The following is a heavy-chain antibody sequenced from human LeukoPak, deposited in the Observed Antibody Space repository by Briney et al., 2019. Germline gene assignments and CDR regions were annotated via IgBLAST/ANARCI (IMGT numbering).Heavy chain of an antibody. Sequence: PGGSLRLSCAPSGFTFSSYRMNGVRQAPGKGVEWVSSISSSSSDISYADSVKGRFTISRDNAKNSLYLQMNSLRAEDTAVYYCARDLSGSYYSTRYFDYWGQGTLVTV. J-gene: IGHJ4*02. CDR2: ISSSSSDI. CDR1: GFTFSSYR. V-gene: IGHV3-21*01. D-gene: IGHD1-26*01. CDR3: ARDLSGSYYSTRYFDY.